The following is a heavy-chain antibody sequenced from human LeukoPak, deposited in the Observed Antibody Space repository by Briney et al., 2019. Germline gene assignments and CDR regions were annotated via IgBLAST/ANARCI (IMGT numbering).Heavy chain of an antibody. CDR3: AKQIASGEYYYDSSGYPS. CDR2: ISGSGGST. J-gene: IGHJ4*02. Sequence: PGGSLRLSCAASGFTFSSYAMSWVRQAPGKGLEWVSVISGSGGSTYYADSVKGRFTISRDNSKNTLYLQMNSLRAEDTAVYYCAKQIASGEYYYDSSGYPSWGQGTLVTVSS. CDR1: GFTFSSYA. V-gene: IGHV3-23*01. D-gene: IGHD3-22*01.